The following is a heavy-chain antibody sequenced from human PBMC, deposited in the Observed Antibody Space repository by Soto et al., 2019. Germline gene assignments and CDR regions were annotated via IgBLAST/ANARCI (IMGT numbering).Heavy chain of an antibody. CDR2: SNHSGIT. CDR3: VRGPYNYNSRYFDY. Sequence: PSETLSLTCAVYGGSFSGYYWSWIRQPPGKGLEWIGESNHSGITNYNPSVESRVSMSVDTSKNQFSLRLYSVTAADTAVYYCVRGPYNYNSRYFDYWGQGTLVTVSS. CDR1: GGSFSGYY. V-gene: IGHV4-34*01. J-gene: IGHJ4*02. D-gene: IGHD1-1*01.